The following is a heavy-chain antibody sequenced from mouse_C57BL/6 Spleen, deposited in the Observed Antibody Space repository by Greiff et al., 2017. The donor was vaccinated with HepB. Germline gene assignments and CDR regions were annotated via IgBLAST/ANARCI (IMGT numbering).Heavy chain of an antibody. Sequence: QVQLQQPGAELVKPGASVKLSCKASGYTFTSYWMHWVKQRPGQGLEWIGMIHPNSGSTNYNEKFKSKATLTVDKSSSTAYMQLSSLTSEDSAVYYCARGPKLMGNYFDYWGQGTTLTVSS. D-gene: IGHD1-3*01. CDR2: IHPNSGST. J-gene: IGHJ2*01. CDR1: GYTFTSYW. CDR3: ARGPKLMGNYFDY. V-gene: IGHV1-64*01.